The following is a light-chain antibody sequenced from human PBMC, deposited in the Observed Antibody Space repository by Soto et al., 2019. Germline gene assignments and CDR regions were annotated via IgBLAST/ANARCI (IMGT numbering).Light chain of an antibody. CDR3: SSYTRSNTVI. Sequence: QSALTQPASVSGSPGQSITISCTGTSSDIGGYNYVCWYQHHPGKAPKLLISDVSNRPSGVSNRFSGSKSDNTASLTISGLQAEDEADYYCSSYTRSNTVIFGGGTKLTVL. CDR1: SSDIGGYNY. V-gene: IGLV2-14*03. J-gene: IGLJ2*01. CDR2: DVS.